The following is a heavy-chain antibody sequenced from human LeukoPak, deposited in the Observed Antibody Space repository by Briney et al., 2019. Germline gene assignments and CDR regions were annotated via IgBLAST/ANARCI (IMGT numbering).Heavy chain of an antibody. CDR2: VKQDGSKK. Sequence: GGSLRLSCAASGFTFSSYWMTWVRQAPGKGLEWVANVKQDGSKKTYVDSVKGRFTISRDNAKNSLYLQMNSLRADDTGVYYCASQPAAADVDYWGQGTLVTVSS. J-gene: IGHJ4*02. D-gene: IGHD2-2*01. V-gene: IGHV3-7*03. CDR3: ASQPAAADVDY. CDR1: GFTFSSYW.